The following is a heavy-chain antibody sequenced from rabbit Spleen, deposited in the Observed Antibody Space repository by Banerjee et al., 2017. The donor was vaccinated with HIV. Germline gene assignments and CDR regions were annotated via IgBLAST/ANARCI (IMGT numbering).Heavy chain of an antibody. CDR1: GFDISSSYY. CDR2: INIVTGKS. D-gene: IGHD8-1*01. Sequence: QQLVESGGGLVKPGASLTLTCKASGFDISSSYYMCWVRQAPGKGLEWIGCINIVTGKSVYASWAKGRFTMSRTSSTTVTLQMTSLTAGDTATYFCARDSGTSFSSYGMDLWGPGTLVTVS. J-gene: IGHJ6*01. V-gene: IGHV1S40*01. CDR3: ARDSGTSFSSYGMDL.